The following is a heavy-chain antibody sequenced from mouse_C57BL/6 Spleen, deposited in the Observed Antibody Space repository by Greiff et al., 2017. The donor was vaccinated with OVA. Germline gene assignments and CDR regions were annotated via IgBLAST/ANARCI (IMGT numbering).Heavy chain of an antibody. CDR3: ARDLALYFDY. CDR1: GYSITSGYY. V-gene: IGHV3-6*01. Sequence: EVQLQESGPGLVKPSQSLSLTCSVTGYSITSGYYWNWIRQFPGNKLEWMGYISYDGSNNYNPSLKNRISITRDTSKNQFFLKLNSVTTEDTATYYCARDLALYFDYWGQGTTLTVSS. J-gene: IGHJ2*01. CDR2: ISYDGSN.